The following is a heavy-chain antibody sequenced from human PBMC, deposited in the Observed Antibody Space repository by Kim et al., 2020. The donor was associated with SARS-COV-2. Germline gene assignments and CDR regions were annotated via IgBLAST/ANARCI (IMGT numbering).Heavy chain of an antibody. V-gene: IGHV1-8*01. CDR3: ARTRTWLQPFDF. D-gene: IGHD6-19*01. CDR2: T. Sequence: TGFAQKFQGRVTLTRNTSSSTAYMELRGLRSDDTAIYYCARTRTWLQPFDFWGQGTLVTVAS. J-gene: IGHJ4*02.